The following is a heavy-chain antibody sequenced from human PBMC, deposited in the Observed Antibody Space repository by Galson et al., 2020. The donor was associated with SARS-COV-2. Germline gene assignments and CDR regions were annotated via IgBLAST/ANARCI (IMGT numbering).Heavy chain of an antibody. CDR2: IKSKTDGGTT. Sequence: GESLKISCAASGFTFSNAWMSWVRQAPGKGLEWVGRIKSKTDGGTTDYAAPVKGRFTISRDDSKNTLYLQMNSLKTEDTAVYYCTTDPTHTITCGGVIVIPYYYGMDVWGQWTTVTVSS. CDR3: TTDPTHTITCGGVIVIPYYYGMDV. D-gene: IGHD3-16*02. V-gene: IGHV3-15*01. J-gene: IGHJ6*02. CDR1: GFTFSNAW.